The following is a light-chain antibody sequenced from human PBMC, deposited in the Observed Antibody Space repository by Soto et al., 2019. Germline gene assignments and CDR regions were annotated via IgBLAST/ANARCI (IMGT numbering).Light chain of an antibody. CDR2: GNT. J-gene: IGLJ2*01. CDR3: ASWDDRLNGVV. V-gene: IGLV1-47*02. CDR1: SSNIGRNY. Sequence: QLVLSQPPSASGTPGQRVTISCSGSSSNIGRNYIYWYQQLPGTAPKLLIYGNTQRPSGVPDRFSGSKSGTSVSLAISGLRSEDEADYYCASWDDRLNGVVFGGGTKLTVL.